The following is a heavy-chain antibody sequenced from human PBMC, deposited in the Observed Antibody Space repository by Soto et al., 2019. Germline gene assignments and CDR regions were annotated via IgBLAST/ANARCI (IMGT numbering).Heavy chain of an antibody. Sequence: SVKVSCKASGGTFSSYAISWVRQAPGQGLEWMGGIIPIFGTANYAQKFQGRVTITADESTSTAYMELSSLRSEDTAVYYCARDGDSYETRIYYYYGMDVWGQGTTVTVSS. V-gene: IGHV1-69*13. CDR3: ARDGDSYETRIYYYYGMDV. J-gene: IGHJ6*02. CDR1: GGTFSSYA. CDR2: IIPIFGTA. D-gene: IGHD5-18*01.